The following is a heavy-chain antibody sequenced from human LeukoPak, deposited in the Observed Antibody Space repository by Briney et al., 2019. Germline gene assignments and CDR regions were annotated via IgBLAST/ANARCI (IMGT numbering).Heavy chain of an antibody. CDR3: ARDAYSGGWGPTYFDY. J-gene: IGHJ4*02. V-gene: IGHV3-48*03. Sequence: GGSLRLSCAASGFTFSAYEMNWVRQAPGKGLEWVSYISISGTLIYYADPVKGRFTISRDNAKNSLYLQMNSLTADDTAVYYCARDAYSGGWGPTYFDYWGQGTVVTVS. D-gene: IGHD2-15*01. CDR2: ISISGTLI. CDR1: GFTFSAYE.